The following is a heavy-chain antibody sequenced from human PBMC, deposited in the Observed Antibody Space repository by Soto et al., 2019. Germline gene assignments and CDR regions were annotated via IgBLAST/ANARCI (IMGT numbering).Heavy chain of an antibody. CDR1: GGSISSGGYY. CDR3: ARDRAGALYFDY. CDR2: IYYSGST. V-gene: IGHV4-31*03. D-gene: IGHD6-13*01. Sequence: QVQLQESGPGLVKPSQTLSLTCTVSGGSISSGGYYWSWIRQHPGKGLEWIGYIYYSGSTYYNPSLTSRVTISVDTSKDQFSLKLSSVTAADTAVYYCARDRAGALYFDYWCQGTLVTVSS. J-gene: IGHJ4*02.